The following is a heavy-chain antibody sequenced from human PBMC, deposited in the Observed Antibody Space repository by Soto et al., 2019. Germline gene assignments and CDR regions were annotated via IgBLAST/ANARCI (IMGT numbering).Heavy chain of an antibody. CDR2: ISAYNGNT. CDR1: GYTFTSYV. Sequence: ASVKVSCKASGYTFTSYVISWVRQAPGQGLEWMGWISAYNGNTNYAQKLQGRVTMTTDTSTSTAYMELRSLRSDDTAVYYCARDRVLGRVPAARALYGMDVWGQGTTVTVSS. CDR3: ARDRVLGRVPAARALYGMDV. V-gene: IGHV1-18*01. J-gene: IGHJ6*02. D-gene: IGHD2-2*01.